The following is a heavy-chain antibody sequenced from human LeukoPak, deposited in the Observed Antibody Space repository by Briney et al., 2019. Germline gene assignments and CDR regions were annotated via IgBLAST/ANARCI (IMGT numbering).Heavy chain of an antibody. D-gene: IGHD3/OR15-3a*01. CDR2: MNPNSGNT. J-gene: IGHJ6*03. CDR3: ARAPVWTGYYYYMDV. V-gene: IGHV1-8*03. Sequence: GASVKVSCKASGGTFISYAISWVRQAPGQGLEWMGWMNPNSGNTGYAQKFQGRVTITRNTSISTAYMELSSLRSEDTAVYYCARAPVWTGYYYYMDVWGKGTTVTVSS. CDR1: GGTFISYA.